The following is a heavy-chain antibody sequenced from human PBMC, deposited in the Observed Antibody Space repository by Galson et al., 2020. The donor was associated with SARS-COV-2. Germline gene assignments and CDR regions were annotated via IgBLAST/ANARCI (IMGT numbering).Heavy chain of an antibody. D-gene: IGHD2-15*01. V-gene: IGHV3-21*01. CDR1: GFTFSSYS. J-gene: IGHJ1*01. CDR2: ISSSSSYI. CDR3: ASPGRYCSGGSCQWAEYFQH. Sequence: NSGGSLRLSCAASGFTFSSYSMNWVRQAPGKGLEWVSSISSSSSYIYYADSVKGRFTISSDNAKNSLYLQMNSLRAEDTAVYYCASPGRYCSGGSCQWAEYFQHWGQGTLVTVSS.